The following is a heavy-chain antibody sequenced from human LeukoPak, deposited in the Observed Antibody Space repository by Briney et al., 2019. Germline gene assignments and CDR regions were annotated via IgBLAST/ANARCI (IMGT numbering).Heavy chain of an antibody. CDR2: IYYSGST. V-gene: IGHV4-59*11. CDR1: GASMSSHY. CDR3: ARDDRYCSSTSCFSI. J-gene: IGHJ3*02. D-gene: IGHD2-2*01. Sequence: PSETLSLTCTVSGASMSSHYWSWIRQPPGKGLEWIGYIYYSGSTNYNPSLKSRVTISVDTSKNQFSLKLSSVTAADTAVYYCARDDRYCSSTSCFSIWGQGTMVTVSS.